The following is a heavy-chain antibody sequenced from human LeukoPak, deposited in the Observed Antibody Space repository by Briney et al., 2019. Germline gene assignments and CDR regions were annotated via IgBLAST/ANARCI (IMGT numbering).Heavy chain of an antibody. V-gene: IGHV3-48*03. J-gene: IGHJ4*02. CDR1: GFTFSSYE. D-gene: IGHD6-19*01. CDR2: ISSSGSTI. Sequence: GGSLRLSCAASGFTFSSYEMNWVCQAPGKGLEWVSYISSSGSTIYYADSVKGRFTISRDNAKNSLYLQMNSLRAEDTAVYYCARGRAHELHSGWYLPFDYWGQGTLVTVSS. CDR3: ARGRAHELHSGWYLPFDY.